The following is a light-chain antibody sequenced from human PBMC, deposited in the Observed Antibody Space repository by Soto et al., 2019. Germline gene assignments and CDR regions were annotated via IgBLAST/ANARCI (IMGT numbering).Light chain of an antibody. Sequence: DIQMTQSPSTLSGSVGDRVTITCRASQTISSWLAWYQQKPGKATKLLIYDASNLESGVPSRFSGSGSGTEFTLTISSLQPDDFATYYCQQYNSYPITFGQGTRLEIK. V-gene: IGKV1-5*01. CDR1: QTISSW. J-gene: IGKJ5*01. CDR3: QQYNSYPIT. CDR2: DAS.